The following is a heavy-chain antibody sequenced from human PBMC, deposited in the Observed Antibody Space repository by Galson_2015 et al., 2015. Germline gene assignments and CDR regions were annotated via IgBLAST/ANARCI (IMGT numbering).Heavy chain of an antibody. CDR1: GFTFSSYA. J-gene: IGHJ3*02. Sequence: SLRLSCAASGFTFSSYAMHWARQAPGKGLEWVAVISSDGSNKQYAGSVKGRFTISRDNSKNTLYLQMNSLRADDTAVYYCACGVGSSGHDAFDIWGQGTMVTVSS. CDR2: ISSDGSNK. D-gene: IGHD3-22*01. V-gene: IGHV3-30-3*01. CDR3: ACGVGSSGHDAFDI.